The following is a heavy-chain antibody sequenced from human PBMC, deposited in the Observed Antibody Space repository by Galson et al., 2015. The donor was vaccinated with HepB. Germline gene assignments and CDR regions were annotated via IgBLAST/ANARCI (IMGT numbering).Heavy chain of an antibody. V-gene: IGHV3-7*03. J-gene: IGHJ4*02. CDR2: INQDGSEK. CDR1: GFTFNNYR. Sequence: SLRLSCAASGFTFNNYRMTWVRQAPGKGLEWVASINQDGSEKYYVESVRGRFRISRDSAKMSLFLEVSRLRAEDTAVYYCARDSGYDLGYWGQGTLVTVSS. CDR3: ARDSGYDLGY. D-gene: IGHD5-12*01.